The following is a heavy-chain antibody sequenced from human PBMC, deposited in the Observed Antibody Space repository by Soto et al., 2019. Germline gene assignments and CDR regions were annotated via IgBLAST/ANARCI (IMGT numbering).Heavy chain of an antibody. CDR3: ARDHDSSGYYWFDP. CDR1: GFTFSDYY. V-gene: IGHV3-11*01. CDR2: ISSSGSTI. D-gene: IGHD3-22*01. Sequence: GGSLRLSCAASGFTFSDYYMSWIRQAPGKGLEWVSYISSSGSTIYYADSVKGRFTISRDNAKNSLYLQMNSLRAEDTAVYYCARDHDSSGYYWFDPWGQGTLVTVSS. J-gene: IGHJ5*02.